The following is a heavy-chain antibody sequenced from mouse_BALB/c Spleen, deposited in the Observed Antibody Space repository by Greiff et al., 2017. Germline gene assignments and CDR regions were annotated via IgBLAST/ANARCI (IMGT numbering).Heavy chain of an antibody. J-gene: IGHJ4*01. CDR3: AQVRRGYYAMDY. CDR1: GYTFTSYN. CDR2: IYPGNGDT. D-gene: IGHD2-14*01. Sequence: QVQLQQPGAELVKPGASVKMSCKASGYTFTSYNMHWVKQTPGQGLEWIGAIYPGNGDTSYNQKFKGKATLTADKSSSTAYMQLSSLTSEDSAVYYCAQVRRGYYAMDYWGQGTSVTVSA. V-gene: IGHV1-12*01.